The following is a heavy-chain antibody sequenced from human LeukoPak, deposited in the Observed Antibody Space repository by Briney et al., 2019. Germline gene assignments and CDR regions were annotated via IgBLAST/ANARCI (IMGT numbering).Heavy chain of an antibody. V-gene: IGHV3-48*04. D-gene: IGHD1-26*01. CDR2: ISSSGRTI. CDR3: ARAGSYRFDY. Sequence: GESLRLSCAASGFSFSNYSMNWVRQAPGKGLEWVSYISSSGRTIDYADSVKGRFTISRDNAKDTLYLQMNSLTAEDTGVYYCARAGSYRFDYWGQGTLVTVSS. CDR1: GFSFSNYS. J-gene: IGHJ4*02.